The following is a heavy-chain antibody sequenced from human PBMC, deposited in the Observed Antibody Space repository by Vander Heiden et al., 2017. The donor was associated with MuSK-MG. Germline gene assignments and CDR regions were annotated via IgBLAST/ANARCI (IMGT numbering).Heavy chain of an antibody. CDR1: GFTSRSHS. J-gene: IGHJ6*03. CDR3: ARVAGGSGYYYYYYMDV. CDR2: ISSSSSYI. Sequence: EVQLLVSGGGLVKPGGSLRLSCAASGFTSRSHSMNWVRQAPGKGLEWVSCISSSSSYIYYADSVKGRLTISRDNAKNSLYLQMNSLRAEETAVYYCARVAGGSGYYYYYYMDVWGKGTTGTVSS. V-gene: IGHV3-21*01. D-gene: IGHD1-26*01.